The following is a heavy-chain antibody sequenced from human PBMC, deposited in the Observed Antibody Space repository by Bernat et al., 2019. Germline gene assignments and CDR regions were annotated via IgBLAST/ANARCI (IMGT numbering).Heavy chain of an antibody. V-gene: IGHV1-18*01. CDR2: ISAYNGNT. CDR3: ARVPHPDIFYYDSSGYLPAFDI. CDR1: GYTFTSYG. D-gene: IGHD3-22*01. Sequence: QVQLVQSGAEVKKPGASVKVSCKASGYTFTSYGISWVRQAPGQGLEWMGWISAYNGNTNYAQKRQGRVTMTPDTSTSTAYMELRSLRSDDTAVYYCARVPHPDIFYYDSSGYLPAFDIWGQGTMVTVSS. J-gene: IGHJ3*02.